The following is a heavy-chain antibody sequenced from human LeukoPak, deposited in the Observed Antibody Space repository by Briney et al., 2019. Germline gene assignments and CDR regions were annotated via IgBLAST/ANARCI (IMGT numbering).Heavy chain of an antibody. CDR2: ISYDGSNK. J-gene: IGHJ5*02. D-gene: IGHD6-6*01. Sequence: PGGSLRLTCAASGFTFSSYAMHWVRQAPGKGLEWVAVISYDGSNKYYADSVKGRFTISRDNSKNTLYLQMNSLRAEDTAVYYCARDSSRDGSSFWFNWFDPWGQGTLVTVSS. CDR1: GFTFSSYA. V-gene: IGHV3-30*04. CDR3: ARDSSRDGSSFWFNWFDP.